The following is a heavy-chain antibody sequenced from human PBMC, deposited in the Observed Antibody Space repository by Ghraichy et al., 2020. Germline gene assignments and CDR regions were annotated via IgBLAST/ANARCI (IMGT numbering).Heavy chain of an antibody. J-gene: IGHJ6*02. CDR1: GFSFSNAW. CDR3: TTNYTIFGVVINYSYYDMDV. V-gene: IGHV3-15*01. CDR2: IKSKNDGGTT. Sequence: GGSLRLSCAASGFSFSNAWMSWVRQASGKGLEWVGLIKSKNDGGTTDYAASVKGRFTISRDDSKNTLYLQMNSLETADTAVYYCTTNYTIFGVVINYSYYDMDVWGQGTTVTVSS. D-gene: IGHD3-3*01.